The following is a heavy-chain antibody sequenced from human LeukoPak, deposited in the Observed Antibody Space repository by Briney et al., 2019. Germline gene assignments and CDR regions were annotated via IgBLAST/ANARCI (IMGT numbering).Heavy chain of an antibody. CDR1: GGSFSGYY. CDR3: ARIGSRGGGDYYYYGMDV. V-gene: IGHV4-34*01. CDR2: INHSGST. D-gene: IGHD3-10*01. Sequence: KPSETLSLTCAVYGGSFSGYYWSWIRQPPGKGLEWIGEINHSGSTNYNPSLKSRVTISVDTSKNQFSLKLSSVTAADTAVYYCARIGSRGGGDYYYYGMDVWGQGTTVTVSS. J-gene: IGHJ6*02.